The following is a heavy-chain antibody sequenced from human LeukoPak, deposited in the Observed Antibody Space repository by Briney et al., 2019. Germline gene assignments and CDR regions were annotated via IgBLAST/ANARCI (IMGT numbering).Heavy chain of an antibody. CDR3: TTVRRYSISSGYSTIDS. Sequence: GGSLRLSCAASGLTFSDAWMSWVRQAPGQGLEWVGRIKSKNDAGTADYGAAVKGRFTISRDDSKNTVSVQMNSLKTEDTAVYYCTTVRRYSISSGYSTIDSWGRGTLVTVSS. V-gene: IGHV3-15*05. D-gene: IGHD3-22*01. CDR2: IKSKNDAGTA. J-gene: IGHJ4*02. CDR1: GLTFSDAW.